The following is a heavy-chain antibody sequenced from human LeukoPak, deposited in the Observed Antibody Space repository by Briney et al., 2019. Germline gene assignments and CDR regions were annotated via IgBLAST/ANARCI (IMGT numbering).Heavy chain of an antibody. V-gene: IGHV3-30*18. Sequence: PGGSLRLSCAASGFTFSSYGMHWVRQAPGKGLEWVAVMSYDGSNKYYADSVKGRFTISRDNSKNTLYLQMNSLRAEDTAVYYCAKDSSSQGTLDYWGQGTLVTVSS. CDR2: MSYDGSNK. CDR1: GFTFSSYG. CDR3: AKDSSSQGTLDY. D-gene: IGHD2-2*01. J-gene: IGHJ4*02.